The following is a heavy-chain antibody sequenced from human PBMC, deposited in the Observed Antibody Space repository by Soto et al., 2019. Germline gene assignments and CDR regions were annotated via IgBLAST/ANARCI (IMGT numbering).Heavy chain of an antibody. CDR2: TSYDGSNK. CDR1: GFPFSNYG. D-gene: IGHD3-10*01. V-gene: IGHV3-30*18. J-gene: IGHJ6*02. CDR3: AKGEYYYGSGSPYYAMAV. Sequence: QVQLVESGGGVVQPGRSLRLSCAASGFPFSNYGMHWVRQAPGKGLEWVAVTSYDGSNKYYADSVKGRFTISRDNSKNTLYLQMNSLKAEDTAVYFCAKGEYYYGSGSPYYAMAVWGQGTTVTVSS.